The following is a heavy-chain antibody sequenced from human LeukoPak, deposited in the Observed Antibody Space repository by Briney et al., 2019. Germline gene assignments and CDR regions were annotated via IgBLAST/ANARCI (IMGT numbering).Heavy chain of an antibody. V-gene: IGHV3-48*01. CDR1: GFTFSTYS. J-gene: IGHJ4*02. CDR2: ISSSSSTI. Sequence: GGSLRLSCAASGFTFSTYSMNWVRQAPGKGLEWVSYISSSSSTIFYADSVKGRFTISRDNAKNSLYLQMNSLRAEDTAVYYCARAGRFLEWSTLPTDYWGQGTLVTVSS. CDR3: ARAGRFLEWSTLPTDY. D-gene: IGHD3-3*01.